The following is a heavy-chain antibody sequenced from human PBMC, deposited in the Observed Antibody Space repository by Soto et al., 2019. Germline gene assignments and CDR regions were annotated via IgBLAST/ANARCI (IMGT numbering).Heavy chain of an antibody. CDR2: IKQDESEK. D-gene: IGHD2-15*01. CDR1: GFTFSSYW. CDR3: ARDHLGYCSGGSCNWAEYFDV. Sequence: GGSLRLSCAASGFTFSSYWMSWVRQAPGKGLEWVANIKQDESEKYYVDSVRGRFTISRDNAKKSLYLQMNSLRVEDTAVYYCARDHLGYCSGGSCNWAEYFDVGGQGTPVTV. V-gene: IGHV3-7*04. J-gene: IGHJ4*02.